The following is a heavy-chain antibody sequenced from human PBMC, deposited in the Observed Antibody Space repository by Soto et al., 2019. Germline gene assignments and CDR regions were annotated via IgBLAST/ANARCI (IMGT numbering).Heavy chain of an antibody. CDR3: AKDFVGTLADAFDS. Sequence: EVQLLESGGGLVQPGGSLRLSCAASGFTFSSYAMSWVRQAPGEGLEYVSAISGGGGNTYYADSVKGRFTISRDNSKNTLYLQMDSRRAEDTAVDYCAKDFVGTLADAFDSWGQGTMVTVSS. CDR2: ISGGGGNT. D-gene: IGHD1-26*01. V-gene: IGHV3-23*01. J-gene: IGHJ3*02. CDR1: GFTFSSYA.